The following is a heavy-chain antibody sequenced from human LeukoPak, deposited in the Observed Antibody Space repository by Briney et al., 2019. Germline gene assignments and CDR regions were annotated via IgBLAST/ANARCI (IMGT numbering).Heavy chain of an antibody. CDR3: ARVWFGYFFQ. CDR1: GIDISYHY. J-gene: IGHJ4*02. CDR2: IHTGGTT. D-gene: IGHD3-10*01. V-gene: IGHV3-53*01. Sequence: TGGSLRLSCVASGIDISYHYMGWVRQAPGKGLEWVSVIHTGGTTHYADSVKGRFTTSKDTSNNTVYLQMNSVTVEDTAVYYCARVWFGYFFQWGQGALVTVSS.